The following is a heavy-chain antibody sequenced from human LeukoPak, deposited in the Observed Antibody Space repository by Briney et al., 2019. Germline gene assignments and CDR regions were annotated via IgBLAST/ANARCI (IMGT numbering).Heavy chain of an antibody. Sequence: PSETLSLTCAVYGGSFSGYYWSWIRQPPGKGLEWIGEINHSGSTNYNPSLKSRVTISVDTSKNQFSLKLSSVTAADTAVYYCARGSRRSRYYDSGSYFAYYFDYWGQGTLVTVSS. CDR2: INHSGST. CDR1: GGSFSGYY. V-gene: IGHV4-34*01. CDR3: ARGSRRSRYYDSGSYFAYYFDY. D-gene: IGHD3-10*01. J-gene: IGHJ4*02.